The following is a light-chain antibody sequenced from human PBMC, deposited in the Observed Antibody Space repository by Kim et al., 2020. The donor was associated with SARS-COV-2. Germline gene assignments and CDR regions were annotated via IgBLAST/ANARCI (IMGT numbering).Light chain of an antibody. Sequence: SYELTQPPSVSVSPGQTASITCSGDKLGDKYTCWYQQKPGQSPVLVIYRDSRRPSGIPERFSGSNSGNTATLTISGTQAMDEADYYCQTWDSRGGFGGGT. CDR3: QTWDSRGG. V-gene: IGLV3-1*01. CDR2: RDS. CDR1: KLGDKY. J-gene: IGLJ2*01.